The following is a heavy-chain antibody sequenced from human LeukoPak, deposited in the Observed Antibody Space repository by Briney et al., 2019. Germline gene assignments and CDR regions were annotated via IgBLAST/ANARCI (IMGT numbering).Heavy chain of an antibody. D-gene: IGHD3-10*01. J-gene: IGHJ4*02. Sequence: GGSLRLSCAASGFTFTTYWMSWVRQAPGKGLGWVASINQSGTEKYYVDSVKGRFTISRDYAKKSLFLQMNSLRVEDTAVYFCAKVAKYYYGPETYYFFEQWGQGTPVTAAS. V-gene: IGHV3-7*01. CDR3: AKVAKYYYGPETYYFFEQ. CDR1: GFTFTTYW. CDR2: INQSGTEK.